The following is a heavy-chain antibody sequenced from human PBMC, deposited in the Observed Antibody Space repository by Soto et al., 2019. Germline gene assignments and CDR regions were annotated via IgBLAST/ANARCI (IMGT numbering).Heavy chain of an antibody. D-gene: IGHD5-12*01. V-gene: IGHV1-69*13. CDR2: IVPIFGTA. CDR1: GRTFRHSA. CDR3: ATPPEGGYKDGMDV. J-gene: IGHJ6*04. Sequence: SVKVSCKASGRTFRHSAISWVRQAPGQGLEWMAGIVPIFGTANYAQKFQGRVTVTADESTSTAYMELHSLRSEDTAVYYCATPPEGGYKDGMDVRREGTTVTVSS.